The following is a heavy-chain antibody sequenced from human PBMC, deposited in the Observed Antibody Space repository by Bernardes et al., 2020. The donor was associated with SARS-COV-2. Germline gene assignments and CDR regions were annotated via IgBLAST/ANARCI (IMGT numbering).Heavy chain of an antibody. J-gene: IGHJ3*02. CDR1: GFTFSSYW. D-gene: IGHD3-10*01. CDR2: INSDGSST. V-gene: IGHV3-74*01. CDR3: ARDRRVLLWFGELPNDAFDI. Sequence: GSLRLSCAASGFTFSSYWMHWVRQAPGKGLVWVSRINSDGSSTSYADSVKGRFTISRDNAKNTLYLQMNSLRAEDTAVYYCARDRRVLLWFGELPNDAFDIWGQGTMVTVSS.